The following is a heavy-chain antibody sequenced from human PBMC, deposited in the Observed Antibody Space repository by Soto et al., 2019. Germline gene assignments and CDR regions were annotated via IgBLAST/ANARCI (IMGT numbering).Heavy chain of an antibody. V-gene: IGHV4-31*03. CDR2: IYYSGST. CDR3: AKIPRDLLWFGELSL. D-gene: IGHD3-10*01. CDR1: GGSISSGGYY. Sequence: QVQLQESGPGLVRPSQTLSLTCTVSGGSISSGGYYWSWIRQHPGKGLEWIGYIYYSGSTYYNPSLKSRVTISVDTSKNQFSLKLSSVTAADTAVYYCAKIPRDLLWFGELSLWGQGTLVTVSS. J-gene: IGHJ4*02.